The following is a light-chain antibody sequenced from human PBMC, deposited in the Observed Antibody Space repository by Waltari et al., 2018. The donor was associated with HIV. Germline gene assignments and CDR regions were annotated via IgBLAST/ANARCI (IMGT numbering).Light chain of an antibody. V-gene: IGKV2-28*01. CDR1: QSLLHSNGYTY. Sequence: DIVMTQSPLSLSVNPGEPAYISCRSNQSLLHSNGYTYLDWYVKKPGQSPQLLIFVASRRASGVPDRFSGSASGTDFTLKISRVEAEDVGVYYCMQAVEKWTFGPGTKVEI. CDR3: MQAVEKWT. J-gene: IGKJ1*01. CDR2: VAS.